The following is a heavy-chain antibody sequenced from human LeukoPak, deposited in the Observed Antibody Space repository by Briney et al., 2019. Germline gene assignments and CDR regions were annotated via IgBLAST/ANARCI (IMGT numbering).Heavy chain of an antibody. CDR1: GFTFSSYG. CDR2: IWYDGSNK. CDR3: AAASAYSYFEH. Sequence: PGGSLRLSCAASGFTFSSYGMHWVRQAPGKGLEWVSIIWYDGSNKYYADSVKGRFTISRDDSKNTVYPQMNSLRVEDTAVYYCAAASAYSYFEHWGQGTLVIVSS. D-gene: IGHD6-13*01. J-gene: IGHJ1*01. V-gene: IGHV3-33*01.